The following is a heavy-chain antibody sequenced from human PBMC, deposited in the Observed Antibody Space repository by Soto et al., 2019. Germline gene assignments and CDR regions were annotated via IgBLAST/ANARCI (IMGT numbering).Heavy chain of an antibody. CDR2: IYRGGST. CDR3: ARDRVESGYTDYFKL. CDR1: GFSVSSNY. D-gene: IGHD3-22*01. J-gene: IGHJ1*01. Sequence: GGSLILSCAASGFSVSSNYMSLVRQAPGKGLKLVSVIYRGGSTYYADSVKGRFTISRDNSKNAVYLQMNSLRAEDTAVYYCARDRVESGYTDYFKLWGKSTLVTVSS. V-gene: IGHV3-53*01.